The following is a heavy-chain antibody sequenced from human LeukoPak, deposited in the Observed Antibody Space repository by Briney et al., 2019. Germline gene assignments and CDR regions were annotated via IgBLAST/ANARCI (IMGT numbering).Heavy chain of an antibody. Sequence: GGSLRLSCAASGFXFSSYWISWVRQAPGKGLEWVANIKRDGSEKYYVDSVKGRFTISRDNAENSLYLQMNSLRAEDTAVYYCARARDYGSGKANAFDIWGQGTMVTVSS. CDR3: ARARDYGSGKANAFDI. CDR1: GFXFSSYW. CDR2: IKRDGSEK. J-gene: IGHJ3*02. V-gene: IGHV3-7*05. D-gene: IGHD3-10*01.